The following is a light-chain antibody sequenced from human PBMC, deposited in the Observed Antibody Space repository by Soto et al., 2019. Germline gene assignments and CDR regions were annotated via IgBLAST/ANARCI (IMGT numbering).Light chain of an antibody. CDR2: AES. V-gene: IGKV3-20*01. Sequence: EIVLTQSPGTLSLSPVERATLTCRASQSVSSNYLTWYQQKPGQAPRLLIYAESSRATGIPDRFSGSGSGTDFTLTISRLEPADFAVYYCQQFGSSQYTFGQGTKLEIK. CDR1: QSVSSNY. CDR3: QQFGSSQYT. J-gene: IGKJ2*01.